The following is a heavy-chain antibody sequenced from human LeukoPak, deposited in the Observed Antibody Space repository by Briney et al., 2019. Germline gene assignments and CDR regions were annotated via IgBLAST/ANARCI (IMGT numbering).Heavy chain of an antibody. CDR3: ARGGFYCGDDCYVDY. J-gene: IGHJ4*02. D-gene: IGHD2-21*02. Sequence: KPSETLSPTCAVYGGSFSFYYWSWIRQPPEKGLEWIGEINHSGSTNYNPSLKSRVTISVDTSKNQFSLKLSSVAAADTAVYYCARGGFYCGDDCYVDYWGQGTLVTVSS. CDR1: GGSFSFYY. CDR2: INHSGST. V-gene: IGHV4-34*01.